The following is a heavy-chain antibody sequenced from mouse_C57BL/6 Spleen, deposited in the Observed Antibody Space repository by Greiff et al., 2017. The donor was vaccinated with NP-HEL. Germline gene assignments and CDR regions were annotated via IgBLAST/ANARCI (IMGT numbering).Heavy chain of an antibody. J-gene: IGHJ4*01. V-gene: IGHV1-69*01. Sequence: VQLQQPGAELVMPGASVKLSCKASGYTFTSYWMHWVKQRPGQGLKWIGEIDPSDSYTNYNQKFKGKSTLTVDKSSSTAYMQLSSLTSEDSAVYYCARQGNYVGYAMDYWGQGTSVTVSS. CDR1: GYTFTSYW. CDR3: ARQGNYVGYAMDY. CDR2: IDPSDSYT. D-gene: IGHD2-1*01.